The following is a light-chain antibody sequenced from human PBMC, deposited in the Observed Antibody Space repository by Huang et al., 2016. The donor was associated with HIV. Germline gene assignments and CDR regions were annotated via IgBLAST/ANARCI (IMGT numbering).Light chain of an antibody. CDR2: GAS. CDR3: QQYNNWPPLT. Sequence: DIVMTQSPATLSVSPGERATLSCRASQSVSSNFAWYQQKPGQAPRLPIYGASTRATGIPARFSGSGSGTEFTLTISNLQSEDFAVYYCQQYNNWPPLTFGGGTKVEIK. CDR1: QSVSSN. V-gene: IGKV3-15*01. J-gene: IGKJ4*01.